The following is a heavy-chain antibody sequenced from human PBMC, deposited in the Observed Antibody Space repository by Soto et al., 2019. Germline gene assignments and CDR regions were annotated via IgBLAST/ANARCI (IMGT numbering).Heavy chain of an antibody. D-gene: IGHD5-18*01. J-gene: IGHJ4*02. CDR2: IYWDDDE. CDR3: AHRPRGYSYHFDY. Sequence: QITLKESGPTLVKPTQTLTLTCTFSGFSLNTRGVGVGWIRQPPGKALEWLALIYWDDDEGYSPSLRSRLTITKDTSNNQLVLTMSNMDPGDSATYYCAHRPRGYSYHFDYWGQGTLVTVSS. CDR1: GFSLNTRGVG. V-gene: IGHV2-5*02.